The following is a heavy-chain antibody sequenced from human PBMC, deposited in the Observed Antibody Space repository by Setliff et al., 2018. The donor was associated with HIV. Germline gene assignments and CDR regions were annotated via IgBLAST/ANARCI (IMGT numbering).Heavy chain of an antibody. CDR3: ARGTTLNVVPDAFDI. V-gene: IGHV4-38-2*02. D-gene: IGHD4-17*01. CDR2: IYHAGNT. CDR1: GDFFSSDYY. J-gene: IGHJ3*02. Sequence: SETLSLTCNVSGDFFSSDYYWAWIRQPPGKGLEWIGYIYHAGNTYYNPSLKSRVTISVDTSKNQISLRLNSLTAADTAVYYCARGTTLNVVPDAFDIWGQGTMVTVSS.